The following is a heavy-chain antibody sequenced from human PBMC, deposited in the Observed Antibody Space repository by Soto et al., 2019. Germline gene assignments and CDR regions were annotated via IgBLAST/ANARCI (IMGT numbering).Heavy chain of an antibody. V-gene: IGHV4-30-4*01. J-gene: IGHJ6*02. CDR3: ARATRYDYVWGSYRHYYGMDV. CDR1: GGSISSGDSY. Sequence: QVQLQESGPGLVKPSQTLSLTCTVSGGSISSGDSYWSWIRQPPGKGLEWIGYIYYSGSTYYNPSPKSRINISADTARCEFSLKLSSVTAADTAVYYCARATRYDYVWGSYRHYYGMDVWGQGTTVTVSS. CDR2: IYYSGST. D-gene: IGHD3-16*02.